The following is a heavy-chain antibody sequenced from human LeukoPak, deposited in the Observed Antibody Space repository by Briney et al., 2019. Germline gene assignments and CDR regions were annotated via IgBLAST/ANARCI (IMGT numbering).Heavy chain of an antibody. J-gene: IGHJ4*02. CDR3: AICDRAPACFDY. V-gene: IGHV3-23*01. CDR1: GLTFSSYA. D-gene: IGHD1-14*01. CDR2: ISRSGGSP. Sequence: SGGSLRLSCAASGLTFSSYAMSGVRQAPAKGLEWVSAISRSGGSPYYADSVKGRFTISRDNSKNTLYLQMNSRRADDTAVYYCAICDRAPACFDYWGQGTLVTVSS.